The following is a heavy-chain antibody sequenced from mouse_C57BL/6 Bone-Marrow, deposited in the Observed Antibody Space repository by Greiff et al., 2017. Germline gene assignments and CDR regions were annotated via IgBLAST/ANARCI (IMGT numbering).Heavy chain of an antibody. J-gene: IGHJ4*01. V-gene: IGHV8-12*01. CDR1: GFSLSTSGMG. CDR2: IYWDDDK. D-gene: IGHD1-1*01. Sequence: QVTLKVCGPGILQSSQTLSLTCSFSGFSLSTSGMGVSWIRQPSGKGLEWLAHIYWDDDKRYNPSLKSRLTISKDTSRNQVFLKITSVDTADTATYYCARRIATVVAYYAMDYWGQGTSVTVSS. CDR3: ARRIATVVAYYAMDY.